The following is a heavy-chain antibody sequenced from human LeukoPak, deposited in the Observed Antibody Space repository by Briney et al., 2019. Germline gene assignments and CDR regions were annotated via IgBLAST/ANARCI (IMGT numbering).Heavy chain of an antibody. CDR1: GFTFDDYA. J-gene: IGHJ3*02. CDR3: ASSRPRDWEQWHKAIGAFDI. Sequence: GGSLRLSCAASGFTFDDYAMHWVRQAPGKGLEWVSGISWNSGSIGYADSVKGRFTISRDNSKNTLYLQMNSLRAEDTAVYYCASSRPRDWEQWHKAIGAFDIWGQGTMVTVSS. D-gene: IGHD6-19*01. V-gene: IGHV3-9*01. CDR2: ISWNSGSI.